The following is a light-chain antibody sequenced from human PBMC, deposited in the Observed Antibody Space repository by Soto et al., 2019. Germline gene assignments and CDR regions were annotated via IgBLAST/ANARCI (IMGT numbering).Light chain of an antibody. CDR3: QQGDSFPFT. V-gene: IGKV1-12*01. Sequence: DIQMTQSPSSVSASVGDRVTFTCRASQDISRYLAWYQQKPGRAPKLLITASSILETGVPSRFSGSGSGTDFTLTITSLQPEDFATYFCQQGDSFPFTFAPGTKVDIK. J-gene: IGKJ3*01. CDR1: QDISRY. CDR2: ASS.